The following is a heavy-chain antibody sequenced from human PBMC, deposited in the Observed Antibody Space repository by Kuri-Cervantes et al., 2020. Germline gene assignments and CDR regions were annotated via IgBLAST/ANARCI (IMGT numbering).Heavy chain of an antibody. V-gene: IGHV3-21*01. J-gene: IGHJ4*02. Sequence: GGSLRLSCAASGFTFSSYSMNWVRQAPGKGLEWVSSISSSSSYIYYADSVKGRFTISRDNAKNSLYLQMNSLRAEDTAVYYCTRTRGYSYGYGDYWGQGTLVTVSS. CDR1: GFTFSSYS. D-gene: IGHD5-18*01. CDR3: TRTRGYSYGYGDY. CDR2: ISSSSSYI.